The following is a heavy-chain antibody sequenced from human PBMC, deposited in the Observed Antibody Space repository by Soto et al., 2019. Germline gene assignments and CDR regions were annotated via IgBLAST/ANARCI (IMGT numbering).Heavy chain of an antibody. Sequence: GASVKVSCKVSGYTLTELSMHWVRQAPGKGLEWMGGFDPEDGETIYAQKFQGRVTMTEDTSTDTAYMELSSLRSEDTAVYYCATVQYYYDSSRYTGVDYWGQGTLVTVSS. J-gene: IGHJ4*02. CDR2: FDPEDGET. CDR3: ATVQYYYDSSRYTGVDY. CDR1: GYTLTELS. V-gene: IGHV1-24*01. D-gene: IGHD3-22*01.